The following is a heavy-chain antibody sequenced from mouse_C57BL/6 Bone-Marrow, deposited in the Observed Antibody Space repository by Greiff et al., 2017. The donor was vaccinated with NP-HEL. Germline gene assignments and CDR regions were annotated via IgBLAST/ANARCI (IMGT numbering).Heavy chain of an antibody. J-gene: IGHJ1*03. Sequence: QVQLKESGAELARPGASVKLSCKASGYTFTSYGISWVKQRTGQGLEWIGEIYPRSGNTYYNEKFKGKATLTADKSSSTAYMELRSLTSEDSAVYFCAIDDGYHWYFDVWGTGTTVTVSS. CDR2: IYPRSGNT. V-gene: IGHV1-81*01. D-gene: IGHD2-3*01. CDR3: AIDDGYHWYFDV. CDR1: GYTFTSYG.